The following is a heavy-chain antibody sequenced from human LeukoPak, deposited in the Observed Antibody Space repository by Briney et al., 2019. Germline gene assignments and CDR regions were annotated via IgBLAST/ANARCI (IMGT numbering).Heavy chain of an antibody. J-gene: IGHJ5*02. Sequence: PGGSLRLSCAASGFTFSSYGMHWVRQAPGKGLEWVAVIWYDGSNKYYADSVKGRFTISRDNSKNTLYLQMNSLRAEDTAVYYCARGLVSKVEYLRDWFDPWGQGTLVTVSS. CDR3: ARGLVSKVEYLRDWFDP. CDR1: GFTFSSYG. V-gene: IGHV3-33*01. CDR2: IWYDGSNK. D-gene: IGHD2-2*01.